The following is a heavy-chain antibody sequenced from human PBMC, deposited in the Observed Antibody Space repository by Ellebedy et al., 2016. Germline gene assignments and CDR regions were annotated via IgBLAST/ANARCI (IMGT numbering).Heavy chain of an antibody. D-gene: IGHD4-17*01. Sequence: GESLKISCKGSGYSFTSYWISWVRQMPGKGLGWMGRIDPSDSYTNYSPSFQGHVTISADKSISTAYLQWSSLKASDTAMYYCARRLYGNAYYYGMDVWGQGTTVTVSS. CDR3: ARRLYGNAYYYGMDV. CDR2: IDPSDSYT. CDR1: GYSFTSYW. J-gene: IGHJ6*02. V-gene: IGHV5-10-1*01.